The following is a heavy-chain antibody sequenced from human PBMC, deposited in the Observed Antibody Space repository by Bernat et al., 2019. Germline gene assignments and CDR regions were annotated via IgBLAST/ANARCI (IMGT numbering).Heavy chain of an antibody. CDR2: IYYSGST. Sequence: QVQLQESGPGLVKPSETLSLTCTVSGGSISSYYWSWIRQPPGKGLEWIGYIYYSGSTNYNPSLKSRVTISVDTSKHQFSLKLSSVTAADTAVYYCARLGYCSSTSCYAGRPPLYYMDVWGKGTTVTVSS. CDR3: ARLGYCSSTSCYAGRPPLYYMDV. CDR1: GGSISSYY. J-gene: IGHJ6*03. V-gene: IGHV4-59*08. D-gene: IGHD2-2*01.